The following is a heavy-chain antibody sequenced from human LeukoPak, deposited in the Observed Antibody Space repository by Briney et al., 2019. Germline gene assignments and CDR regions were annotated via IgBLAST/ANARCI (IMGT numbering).Heavy chain of an antibody. CDR2: ISYDGSNK. J-gene: IGHJ4*02. Sequence: PGRSLRLSCAASGFTFSSYAMHWVRQAPGKGLEWVAVISYDGSNKYYADSVKGRFTISRDNSESTLYLQMNSLRAEDTAMYFCARDLGSGGSCYRNWGQGTLVTVSS. CDR1: GFTFSSYA. CDR3: ARDLGSGGSCYRN. V-gene: IGHV3-30-3*01. D-gene: IGHD2-15*01.